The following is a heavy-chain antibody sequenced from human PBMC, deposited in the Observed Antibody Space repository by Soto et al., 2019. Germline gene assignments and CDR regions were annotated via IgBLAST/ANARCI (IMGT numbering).Heavy chain of an antibody. CDR2: ISYDGSNK. D-gene: IGHD2-15*01. CDR1: GFTFSSYG. Sequence: QVQLVESGGGVVQPGRSLRLSCAASGFTFSSYGMHWVRQAPGKGLEWVAVISYDGSNKYYADSVKGRFTISRDNSKNTLYLQMNSLRAEDTAVYYCAKDRSGWFDPLGQGTLVTVSS. CDR3: AKDRSGWFDP. V-gene: IGHV3-30*18. J-gene: IGHJ5*02.